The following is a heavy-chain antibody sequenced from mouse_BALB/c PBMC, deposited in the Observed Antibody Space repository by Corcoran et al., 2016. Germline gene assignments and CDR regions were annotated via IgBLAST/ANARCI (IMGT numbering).Heavy chain of an antibody. Sequence: QIQLVQAGPELKKPGAKVQISCQASGYTFTHCGMNWVKQAQGKGLKWMGWINNYTGEPTYDDDFKGRFAFSLETSASTAYLQINNLKNEDMATYFCARRPYDFDYWGQGTTLTVSS. J-gene: IGHJ2*01. D-gene: IGHD2-12*01. V-gene: IGHV9-1*02. CDR1: GYTFTHCG. CDR3: ARRPYDFDY. CDR2: INNYTGEP.